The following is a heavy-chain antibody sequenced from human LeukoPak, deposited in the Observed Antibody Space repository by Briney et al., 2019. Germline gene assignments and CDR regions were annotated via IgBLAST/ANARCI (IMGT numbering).Heavy chain of an antibody. CDR1: GDSISSGTYY. CDR2: IHSSGST. V-gene: IGHV4-61*02. D-gene: IGHD3-3*01. CDR3: ARLPLLRRITIFGVVIGGYYFDY. J-gene: IGHJ4*02. Sequence: SETLSLTCTVSGDSISSGTYYWSWIRQPAGKGLEWIGRIHSSGSTNYNPSLKSRVTISVDTSKNQFSLKLSSVTAADTAVYYCARLPLLRRITIFGVVIGGYYFDYWGQGTLVTVSS.